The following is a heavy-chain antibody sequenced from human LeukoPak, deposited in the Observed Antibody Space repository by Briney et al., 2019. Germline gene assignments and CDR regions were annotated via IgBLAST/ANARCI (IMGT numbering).Heavy chain of an antibody. Sequence: SGPTLVNPTQTLTLTCTFSGFSLSTSGVGVGWIRQPPGKALEWLALIYWDDDKRYSPSLKSRPTITKDTSKNQVVLTMTNMDPVDTATYYCAHRRKLNCSSTSCYVFYWGQGTLVTVSS. D-gene: IGHD2-2*01. CDR3: AHRRKLNCSSTSCYVFY. V-gene: IGHV2-5*02. J-gene: IGHJ4*02. CDR1: GFSLSTSGVG. CDR2: IYWDDDK.